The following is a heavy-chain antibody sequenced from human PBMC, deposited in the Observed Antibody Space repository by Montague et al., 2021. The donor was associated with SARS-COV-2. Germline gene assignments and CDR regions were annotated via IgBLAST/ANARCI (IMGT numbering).Heavy chain of an antibody. CDR1: GGSITGFS. CDR2: VTTSGTT. D-gene: IGHD6-6*01. J-gene: IGHJ4*02. Sequence: SETLSLTCAVSGGSITGFSWSWVRQPAGKGLEWIGRVTTSGTTNYSPSLRSRVTMSVDTSKNQFSLNLNSVTAPDTAIYYCARTPTRPLSLDSWGQGTLVTVSS. CDR3: ARTPTRPLSLDS. V-gene: IGHV4-4*07.